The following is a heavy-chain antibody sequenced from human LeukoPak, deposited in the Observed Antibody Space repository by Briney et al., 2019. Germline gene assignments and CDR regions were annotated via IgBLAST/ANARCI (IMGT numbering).Heavy chain of an antibody. V-gene: IGHV3-53*01. Sequence: GGSLRLSCAASGFTVSNKYMSWVRQAPGKGLEWISVIYGGGSTSYADSAKGRFTISRDNSKNTLYLQMNSLRADDTAVYYCARDRSDGNYYMVVWGKGTTVTVSS. D-gene: IGHD5-24*01. J-gene: IGHJ6*03. CDR2: IYGGGST. CDR1: GFTVSNKY. CDR3: ARDRSDGNYYMVV.